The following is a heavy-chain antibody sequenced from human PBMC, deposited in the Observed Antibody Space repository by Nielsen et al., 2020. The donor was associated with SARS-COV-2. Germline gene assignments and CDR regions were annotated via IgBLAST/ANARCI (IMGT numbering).Heavy chain of an antibody. Sequence: GSLKISCAASGFTFSSYGMHWVRQAPGKGLEWVAVIWYDGSNKYYADSVKGRFTISRDNSKNTLYLQMNSLRAEDTAAYYCASELVPGYYGMDVWGQGTTVTVSS. CDR3: ASELVPGYYGMDV. CDR2: IWYDGSNK. D-gene: IGHD6-13*01. V-gene: IGHV3-33*01. J-gene: IGHJ6*02. CDR1: GFTFSSYG.